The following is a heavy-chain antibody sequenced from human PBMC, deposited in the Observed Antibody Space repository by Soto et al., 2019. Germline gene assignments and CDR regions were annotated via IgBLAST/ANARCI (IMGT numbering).Heavy chain of an antibody. CDR3: ARGNQEYDYDSSGYPTRAYYFDY. D-gene: IGHD3-22*01. V-gene: IGHV1-69*06. Sequence: SVKVSCKASGGTFSSYAISWVRQAPGQGLEWMGGIIPIFGTANYAQKFQGRVTITADKSTSTAYMELSSLRSEDTAMYYCARGNQEYDYDSSGYPTRAYYFDYWGQVTLVTVSS. CDR1: GGTFSSYA. CDR2: IIPIFGTA. J-gene: IGHJ4*02.